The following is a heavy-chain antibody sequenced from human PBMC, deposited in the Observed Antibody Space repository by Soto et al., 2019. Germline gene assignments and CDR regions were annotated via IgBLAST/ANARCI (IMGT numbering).Heavy chain of an antibody. CDR3: ATSLVPEDYYGSGSLHYYYYYMDV. CDR2: ISAYNGNT. CDR1: GYTFTSYG. Sequence: ASVKVSCKASGYTFTSYGISWVRQAPGQGLEWMGWISAYNGNTNYAQKLQGRVTMTTDTSTSTAYMELRSLRSDDTAVYYCATSLVPEDYYGSGSLHYYYYYMDVWGKGTTVTVSS. V-gene: IGHV1-18*01. D-gene: IGHD3-10*01. J-gene: IGHJ6*03.